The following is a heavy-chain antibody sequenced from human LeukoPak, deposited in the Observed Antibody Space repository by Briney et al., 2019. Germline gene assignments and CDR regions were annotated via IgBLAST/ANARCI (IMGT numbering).Heavy chain of an antibody. CDR1: GYTFTSYD. CDR2: MNPNSGNT. D-gene: IGHD6-13*01. Sequence: GASVKVSCKASGYTFTSYDINWVRQATGQGLEWMGWMNPNSGNTGYAQKFQGRVTMTRNTSISTAYMELSSLRSEDTAVYYCARVGSQQLSTYMDVWGKGTTVTVSS. J-gene: IGHJ6*03. CDR3: ARVGSQQLSTYMDV. V-gene: IGHV1-8*01.